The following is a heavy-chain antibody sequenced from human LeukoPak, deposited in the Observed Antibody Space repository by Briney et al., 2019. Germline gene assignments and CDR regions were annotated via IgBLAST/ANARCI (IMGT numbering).Heavy chain of an antibody. J-gene: IGHJ4*02. CDR2: IKQDGSEK. CDR1: GFTFSSYW. Sequence: GGSLRLSCAASGFTFSSYWMSWVRQAPGKGLEWVANIKQDGSEKYYVDSVKGRFTISRDNAKNSLYLRMNSLRAEDTAVYYCARDLRLLWFGEPKSSFDYWGQGTLVTVSS. D-gene: IGHD3-10*01. V-gene: IGHV3-7*03. CDR3: ARDLRLLWFGEPKSSFDY.